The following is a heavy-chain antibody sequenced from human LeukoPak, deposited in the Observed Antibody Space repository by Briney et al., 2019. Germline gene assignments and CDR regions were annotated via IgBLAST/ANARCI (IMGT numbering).Heavy chain of an antibody. CDR1: GYTFTCYY. CDR2: INPNSGGT. V-gene: IGHV1-2*02. J-gene: IGHJ4*02. CDR3: ARDVYCSSTSCSLTDY. Sequence: ASVKVSCKASGYTFTCYYMHCVRQAPGQGLEWMGWINPNSGGTNYAQKFQGRVTMTRDTSISTAYMELSRLRSDDTAVYYCARDVYCSSTSCSLTDYWGQGTLVTVSS. D-gene: IGHD2-2*01.